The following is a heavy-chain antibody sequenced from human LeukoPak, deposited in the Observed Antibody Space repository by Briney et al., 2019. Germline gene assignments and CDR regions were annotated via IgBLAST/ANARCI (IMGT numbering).Heavy chain of an antibody. CDR3: ARKGGYSRGYYY. D-gene: IGHD3-22*01. Sequence: PGGSLRLSCAASGFTFSDYWMTWVRQAPGKGLEWVANIKQDGSEKDYVDSVKGRFTISRDNAKNSLYLQMDSLRVEDTAVYYCARKGGYSRGYYYWGEGTLVTVSS. J-gene: IGHJ4*02. V-gene: IGHV3-7*01. CDR1: GFTFSDYW. CDR2: IKQDGSEK.